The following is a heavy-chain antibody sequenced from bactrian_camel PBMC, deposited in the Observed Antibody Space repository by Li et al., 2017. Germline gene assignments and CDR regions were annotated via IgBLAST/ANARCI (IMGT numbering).Heavy chain of an antibody. D-gene: IGHD3*01. CDR3: CLGRDCYPGSWCYDPTY. CDR2: INRAGDTT. Sequence: VESGGGLVQPGGSLRLSCAASGFTFSNYVMDWVRQAPGKGLEWVSGINRAGDTTDYADSVKGRFTISQDDAKNTLYLQMNSLKPEDTAIYYCCLGRDCYPGSWCYDPTYWGQGTQVTVS. J-gene: IGHJ4*01. V-gene: IGHV3S25*01. CDR1: GFTFSNYV.